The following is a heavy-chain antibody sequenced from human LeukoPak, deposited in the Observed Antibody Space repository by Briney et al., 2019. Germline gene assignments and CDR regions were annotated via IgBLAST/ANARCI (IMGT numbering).Heavy chain of an antibody. CDR3: ARDVGYAQG. V-gene: IGHV1-8*03. CDR1: GYTFTSYD. CDR2: MNPNSGNT. Sequence: GASVKVSCKASGYTFTSYDINWVRQATGQGLEWMGWMNPNSGNTGYAQKFQGRVTITADESTSTAYMELSSLRSEDTAVYYCARDVGYAQGWGQGTLVTVSS. J-gene: IGHJ4*02. D-gene: IGHD2-2*01.